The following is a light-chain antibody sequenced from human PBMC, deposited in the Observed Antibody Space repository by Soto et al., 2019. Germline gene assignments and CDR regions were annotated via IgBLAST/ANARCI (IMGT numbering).Light chain of an antibody. V-gene: IGKV1D-16*01. CDR3: QQYNDFPPT. J-gene: IGKJ4*01. CDR1: QSVNNW. CDR2: GTS. Sequence: DVQMTQSPSSLSASVGDRVSITCRASQSVNNWLAWYQQRPGKAPKSLIYGTSNLQSGVPSRFSGSGSGTDFTLTIDSLQPEDYATYFCQQYNDFPPTFGGGTKVEF.